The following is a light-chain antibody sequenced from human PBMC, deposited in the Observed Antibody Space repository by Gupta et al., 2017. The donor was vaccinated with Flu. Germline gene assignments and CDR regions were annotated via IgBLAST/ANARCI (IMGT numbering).Light chain of an antibody. CDR2: WSP. Sequence: SPGERASINCKSSQSVLHSSNNKHCVAWYQQKPRQPPKLLIYWSPTRESGVPDRFSGRGLGIDFTLTINSLQAEDVAFYCCQQYCSVPVTFGPGTKLEIK. CDR1: QSVLHSSNNKHC. J-gene: IGKJ2*01. V-gene: IGKV4-1*01. CDR3: QQYCSVPVT.